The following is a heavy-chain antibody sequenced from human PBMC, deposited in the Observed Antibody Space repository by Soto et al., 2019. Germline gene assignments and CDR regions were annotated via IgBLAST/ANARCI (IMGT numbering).Heavy chain of an antibody. V-gene: IGHV3-30-3*01. CDR3: ARVPLYSSSSRDYYYYGMDV. D-gene: IGHD6-6*01. CDR2: ISYDGSNK. CDR1: GFTFNSYP. J-gene: IGHJ6*02. Sequence: GGSLRLSCAASGFTFNSYPMHWVRQAPGKGLEWVAVISYDGSNKYYVDSVKGRFIISRDNSKNTLYLQMNSLRPEDTAVYYCARVPLYSSSSRDYYYYGMDVWGQGTTVTV.